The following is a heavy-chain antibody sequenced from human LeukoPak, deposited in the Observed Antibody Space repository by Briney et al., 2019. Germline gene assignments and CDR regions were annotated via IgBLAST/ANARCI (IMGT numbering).Heavy chain of an antibody. CDR3: AKTYCTNGVCYTGLVDH. CDR2: ISYDGSNK. Sequence: GGSLRLSCAASGFTFSSYGMPWVRQAPGKGLEWVAVISYDGSNKYYADSVKGRFTISRDNSKNTLYLQMNSLRAEDTAVYYCAKTYCTNGVCYTGLVDHWGQGTLVTVSS. CDR1: GFTFSSYG. J-gene: IGHJ4*02. V-gene: IGHV3-30*18. D-gene: IGHD2-8*01.